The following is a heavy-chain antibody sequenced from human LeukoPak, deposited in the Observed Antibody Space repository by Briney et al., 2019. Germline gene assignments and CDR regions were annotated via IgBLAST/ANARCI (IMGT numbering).Heavy chain of an antibody. CDR1: GGSISSSSYC. Sequence: SETLSLTCTVSGGSISSSSYCWGWIRQPPGKGLEWIGSIYYSGSTYYNPSLKSRVTISVDTSKNQFSLKLSSVTAADTAVYYCAREIAAAGNHWFDPWGQGTLVTVSS. CDR3: AREIAAAGNHWFDP. CDR2: IYYSGST. J-gene: IGHJ5*02. V-gene: IGHV4-39*07. D-gene: IGHD6-13*01.